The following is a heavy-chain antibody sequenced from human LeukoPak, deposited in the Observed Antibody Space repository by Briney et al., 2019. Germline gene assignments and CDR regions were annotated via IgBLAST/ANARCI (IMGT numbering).Heavy chain of an antibody. CDR3: ARSVEGYCRGGSCYYYSYYMDV. Sequence: PSETLSLTCTVSGGSISSYYWSWIWQPPGKGLEWIGYIYYSGSTNYNPSLKSRVTISVDTSKNQFSLKLSSVTAADTAVYYCARSVEGYCRGGSCYYYSYYMDVWGKGTTVTVSS. V-gene: IGHV4-59*01. CDR2: IYYSGST. D-gene: IGHD2-15*01. J-gene: IGHJ6*03. CDR1: GGSISSYY.